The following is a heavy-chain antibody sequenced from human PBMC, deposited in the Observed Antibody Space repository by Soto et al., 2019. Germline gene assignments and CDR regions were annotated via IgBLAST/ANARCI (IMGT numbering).Heavy chain of an antibody. V-gene: IGHV3-11*06. Sequence: GGSLRLSCPTSGFPFSDYYMSWIRQAPGKGLEWLPHTSPKSTYRNYADSVKGRFTISRDNTKSSLFLQMNSLGVEDTAVYYCVRGGGGGLFEHWGQGVLVTVSS. CDR2: TSPKSTYR. D-gene: IGHD2-21*01. J-gene: IGHJ4*02. CDR1: GFPFSDYY. CDR3: VRGGGGGLFEH.